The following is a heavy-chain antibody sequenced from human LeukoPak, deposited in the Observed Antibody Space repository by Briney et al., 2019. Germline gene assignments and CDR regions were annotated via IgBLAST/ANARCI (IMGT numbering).Heavy chain of an antibody. Sequence: ASVKVSCKASGYTFTSYYMHWVRQAPGQGLEWMGIINPSGGSTSYAQKFQGRVTMTRDTSTSTVYMELSSLRSEDTAVHYCARLLRFLDPQGAFDIWGQGTMVTVSS. D-gene: IGHD3-3*01. CDR1: GYTFTSYY. V-gene: IGHV1-46*01. CDR2: INPSGGST. J-gene: IGHJ3*02. CDR3: ARLLRFLDPQGAFDI.